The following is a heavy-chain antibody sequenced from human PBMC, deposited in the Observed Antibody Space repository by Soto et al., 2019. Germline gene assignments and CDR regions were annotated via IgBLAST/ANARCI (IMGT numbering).Heavy chain of an antibody. CDR1: GDTFRTYA. J-gene: IGHJ6*02. V-gene: IGHV1-69*01. CDR2: IIPMFGSP. CDR3: ARPPRPRNFYHGLDV. Sequence: QVQLVQSGPEVKKPGSSVRVSCKTSGDTFRTYALSWVRQAPGQGLEWMGGIIPMFGSPTYAVKFQDRVTISADESSSTVYMEVRSLRSEDSAVYYCARPPRPRNFYHGLDVWGQGTTVTVSS.